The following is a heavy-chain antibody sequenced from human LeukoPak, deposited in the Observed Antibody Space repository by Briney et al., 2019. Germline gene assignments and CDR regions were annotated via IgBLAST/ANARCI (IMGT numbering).Heavy chain of an antibody. J-gene: IGHJ1*01. CDR2: IYYSGTT. CDR3: ARGTLYYSSTTTAEYFQH. CDR1: GGSISSSSYY. D-gene: IGHD6-13*01. V-gene: IGHV4-39*01. Sequence: SSETLSLTCTVSGGSISSSSYYWGWIRQPPGKGLEWIGNIYYSGTTYYNPSLKSRVTISVDTSKNQFSLKLSSVTAADTAVYYCARGTLYYSSTTTAEYFQHWGQGTLVTVSS.